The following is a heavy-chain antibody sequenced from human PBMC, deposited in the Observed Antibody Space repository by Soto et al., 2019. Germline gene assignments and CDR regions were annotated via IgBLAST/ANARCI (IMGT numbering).Heavy chain of an antibody. CDR1: GYTFTSYG. CDR3: ARASLGELSLSYSYYGMDV. V-gene: IGHV1-18*01. D-gene: IGHD3-16*02. CDR2: ISAYNGNT. Sequence: ASVKVSCKASGYTFTSYGISWVRQAPGQGLEWMGWISAYNGNTNYAQKLQGRVTMTTDTSTSTAYMELRSLRSDDTAVYYCARASLGELSLSYSYYGMDVWGQGTTVTVSS. J-gene: IGHJ6*02.